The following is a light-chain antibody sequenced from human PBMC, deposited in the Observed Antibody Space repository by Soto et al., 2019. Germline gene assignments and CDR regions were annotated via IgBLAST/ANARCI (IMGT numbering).Light chain of an antibody. CDR2: EVN. CDR3: SLYISGSTYV. CDR1: SSDVGSYNR. J-gene: IGLJ1*01. Sequence: QSVLTQPPSVSGSPGQSVTISCTGTSSDVGSYNRLSWYQQPPGTAPKLIMYEVNTRPSGVPDRFSGSKSGSTASLTISGLQAEDEADYYCSLYISGSTYVFGTGTKGTAL. V-gene: IGLV2-18*01.